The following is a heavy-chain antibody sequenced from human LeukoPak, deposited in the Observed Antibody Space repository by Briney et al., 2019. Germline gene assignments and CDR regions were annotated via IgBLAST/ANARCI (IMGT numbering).Heavy chain of an antibody. Sequence: PSETLSLTCAVYGGSFSDYYWGWIRQAPGKGLEWVAVIWYDGSNKYYADSVKGRFTISRDNSKNTLYLQMNSLRAEDTAVYYCAREDDFNYYGMDVWGQGTTVTVSS. CDR2: IWYDGSNK. D-gene: IGHD3-3*01. CDR3: AREDDFNYYGMDV. J-gene: IGHJ6*02. CDR1: GGSFSDYY. V-gene: IGHV3-33*08.